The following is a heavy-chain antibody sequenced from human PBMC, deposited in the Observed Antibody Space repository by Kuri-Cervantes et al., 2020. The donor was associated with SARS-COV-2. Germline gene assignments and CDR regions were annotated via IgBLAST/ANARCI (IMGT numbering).Heavy chain of an antibody. CDR3: AKDHFGVHDF. Sequence: GESLKISCAASGFTFSSYAMHWARQAPGKGLEWVAVISYDGKKKKCIGSGKGRFTISRDNSQNTVYLRMTNLRSEDTAMYYCAKDHFGVHDFWGQGTLVTVSS. D-gene: IGHD2-21*01. CDR1: GFTFSSYA. CDR2: ISYDGKKK. V-gene: IGHV3-30*04. J-gene: IGHJ4*02.